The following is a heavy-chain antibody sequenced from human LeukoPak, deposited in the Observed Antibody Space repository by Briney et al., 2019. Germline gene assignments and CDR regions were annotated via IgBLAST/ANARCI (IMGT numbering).Heavy chain of an antibody. V-gene: IGHV4-4*07. CDR3: ARDQIVVVPVAKVHWFDP. D-gene: IGHD2-2*01. CDR1: GGSISSYY. J-gene: IGHJ5*02. Sequence: SETLSLTCTVSGGSISSYYWSWIRQPAGRGLEWIGRIYTSGSTNYNPSLKSRVTMSVDTSKNQFSLKLSSVTAADTAVYYCARDQIVVVPVAKVHWFDPWGQGTLVTVSS. CDR2: IYTSGST.